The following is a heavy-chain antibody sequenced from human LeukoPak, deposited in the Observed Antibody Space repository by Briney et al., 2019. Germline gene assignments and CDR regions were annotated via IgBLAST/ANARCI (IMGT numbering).Heavy chain of an antibody. Sequence: SETLSLTCAVYGGSFSGYYWSWIRQPPGKGLEWIGEINHSGSTNYNPSLKSRVTISVGTSKNQFSLKLSSVTAADTAVYYCARGNDSSGYLDYWGQGTLVTVSS. CDR1: GGSFSGYY. J-gene: IGHJ4*02. D-gene: IGHD3-22*01. V-gene: IGHV4-34*01. CDR2: INHSGST. CDR3: ARGNDSSGYLDY.